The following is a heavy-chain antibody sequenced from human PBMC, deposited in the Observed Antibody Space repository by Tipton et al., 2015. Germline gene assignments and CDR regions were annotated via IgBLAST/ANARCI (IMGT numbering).Heavy chain of an antibody. Sequence: SLRLSCAASGFPFNRYWMNWVRQAPGQRLVWVSRVSSDGTSTSHAGSVRDRFTISRDNAKNMVYLQMNSLRADDTAVYFCARGPLIGPDRDDVFDMWGQGTRVTVSS. J-gene: IGHJ3*02. CDR3: ARGPLIGPDRDDVFDM. CDR2: VSSDGTST. D-gene: IGHD2-8*01. V-gene: IGHV3-74*01. CDR1: GFPFNRYW.